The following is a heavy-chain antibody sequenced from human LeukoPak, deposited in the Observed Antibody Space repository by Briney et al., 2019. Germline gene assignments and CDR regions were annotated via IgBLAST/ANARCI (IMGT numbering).Heavy chain of an antibody. CDR2: ISGSGANT. CDR1: GFIFSSFA. J-gene: IGHJ4*02. Sequence: GGSLRLSCAASGFIFSSFAMSWVRQAPGKGLEWVSGISGSGANTYYADSVKGRFTTSRDNAKNSLYLQMNSLRAEDTAVYYCARDDYWGQGTLVTVSS. V-gene: IGHV3-23*01. CDR3: ARDDY.